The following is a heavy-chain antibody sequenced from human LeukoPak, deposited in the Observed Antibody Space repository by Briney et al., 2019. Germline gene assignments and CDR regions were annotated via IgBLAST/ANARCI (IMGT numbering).Heavy chain of an antibody. Sequence: GRSLRLSCAASGFTFSSYGMHWVRQAPGKGLEWVAVIWYDGSNKYYADSVKGRFTISRDNSKNTLYLQMNSLRAEDTAVYYRARDLLWFGEPGALDWGQGTLVTVSS. V-gene: IGHV3-33*01. CDR1: GFTFSSYG. D-gene: IGHD3-10*01. J-gene: IGHJ4*02. CDR2: IWYDGSNK. CDR3: ARDLLWFGEPGALD.